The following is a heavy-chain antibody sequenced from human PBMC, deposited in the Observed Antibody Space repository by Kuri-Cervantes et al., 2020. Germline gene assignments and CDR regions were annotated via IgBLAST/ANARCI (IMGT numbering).Heavy chain of an antibody. CDR3: ARGRGVAGTTWYNWFDP. CDR1: GYSFSSYG. V-gene: IGHV1-18*01. J-gene: IGHJ5*02. D-gene: IGHD1-1*01. Sequence: ASVKVSCKPSGYSFSSYGIYWVRQAPGQGLEWMGWISTYNDDRTYAQKIQGRVTMTTDTSTSTAYMELRSLRSDDTAVYYCARGRGVAGTTWYNWFDPWGQGTLVTVSS. CDR2: ISTYNDDR.